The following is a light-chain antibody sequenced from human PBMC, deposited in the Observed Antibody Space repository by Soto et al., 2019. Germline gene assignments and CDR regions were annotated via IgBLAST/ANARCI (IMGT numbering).Light chain of an antibody. CDR2: EGS. Sequence: QSALTQPASVSGSPGQSITISCTGTSSDVGSYNLVSWYQQHPGKATKLMIYEGSKRPSGVSNRFSGSKSGNTASLTISGLQAEDEDDYYCCSYAGSSTVVFGGGTKLTVL. CDR1: SSDVGSYNL. J-gene: IGLJ2*01. CDR3: CSYAGSSTVV. V-gene: IGLV2-23*01.